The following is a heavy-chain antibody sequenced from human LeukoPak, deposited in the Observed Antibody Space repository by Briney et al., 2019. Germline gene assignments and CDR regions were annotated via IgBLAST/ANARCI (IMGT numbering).Heavy chain of an antibody. Sequence: PGGSLRLSCAASGFTFSSYGMHWVRQAPGKGLEWVAFIRYDGSNKYYADSVKGRFTISRDNSKNTLYLQMNSLRAEDTAVYYCATPMVTAAGYNWFDPWGQGTLVTVSS. D-gene: IGHD6-13*01. CDR1: GFTFSSYG. J-gene: IGHJ5*02. CDR2: IRYDGSNK. CDR3: ATPMVTAAGYNWFDP. V-gene: IGHV3-30*02.